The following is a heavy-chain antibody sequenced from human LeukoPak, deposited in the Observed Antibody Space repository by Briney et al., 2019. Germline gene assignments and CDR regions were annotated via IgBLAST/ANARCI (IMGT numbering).Heavy chain of an antibody. CDR1: GYTFSNYD. D-gene: IGHD1-1*01. V-gene: IGHV1-8*01. CDR2: INRNSGHT. J-gene: IGHJ4*02. CDR3: ARVPRESNSH. Sequence: ASAKVSCKASGYTFSNYDINWVRQATGQGLEWMGYINRNSGHTVYAEKFQGRVTMTRDNSISTAYMELSSLRFDDTAVYYCARVPRESNSHWGQGTLVTVSS.